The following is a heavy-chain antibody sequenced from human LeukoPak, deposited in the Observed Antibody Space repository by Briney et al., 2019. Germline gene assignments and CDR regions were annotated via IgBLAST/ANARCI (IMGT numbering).Heavy chain of an antibody. J-gene: IGHJ5*02. CDR3: ARGRITIFGVVSRNNWFDP. V-gene: IGHV4-34*01. D-gene: IGHD3-3*01. CDR2: INHSGST. Sequence: KPSETLSLTCAVYGGSFSGYYWSWIRQPPGKGLEWIGEINHSGSTNYNPSLKSRVTISVDTSKNQFSLKLSSVTAADTAVYYCARGRITIFGVVSRNNWFDPWGQGTLVTVSS. CDR1: GGSFSGYY.